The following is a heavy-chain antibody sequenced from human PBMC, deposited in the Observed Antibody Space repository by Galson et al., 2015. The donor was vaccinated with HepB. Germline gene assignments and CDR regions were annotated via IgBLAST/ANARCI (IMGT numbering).Heavy chain of an antibody. Sequence: SVKVSCKASGYTFTGYYMHWVRQAPGQGLEWMGRINPNSGGTNYAQKFQGRVTMTRDTSISTAYMELSRLRSDDTAVYYCARGSKQLARTFDPWGQGTLVTVSS. CDR2: INPNSGGT. V-gene: IGHV1-2*06. J-gene: IGHJ5*02. CDR3: ARGSKQLARTFDP. CDR1: GYTFTGYY. D-gene: IGHD6-6*01.